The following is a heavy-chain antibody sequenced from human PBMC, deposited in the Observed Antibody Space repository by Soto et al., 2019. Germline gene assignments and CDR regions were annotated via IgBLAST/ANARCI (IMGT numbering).Heavy chain of an antibody. CDR1: GGSFKGYS. CDR3: ARPPYAFGFDI. D-gene: IGHD3-16*01. Sequence: QVQLQQWGAGLLKPSETLSLTCAVYGGSFKGYSWTWIRQPPGKVLEWIGEINHSGSTKYNPSLKRRVTISVDTSRNQFSLKLSAVTAADTAVYFCARPPYAFGFDIWGQGTVVTVSS. V-gene: IGHV4-34*01. CDR2: INHSGST. J-gene: IGHJ3*02.